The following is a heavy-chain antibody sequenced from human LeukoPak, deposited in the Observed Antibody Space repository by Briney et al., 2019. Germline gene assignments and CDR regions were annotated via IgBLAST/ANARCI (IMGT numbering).Heavy chain of an antibody. CDR3: ARSTARFGFDY. CDR2: IYYGGST. V-gene: IGHV4-59*08. Sequence: SETLSLTCTVSGGSISSYYWSWIRQPPGKGLEWIGYIYYGGSTNYNPSLKSRVTISVDTSKNQFSLKLSSVTAADTAVYYCARSTARFGFDYWGQGTLVTVSS. CDR1: GGSISSYY. J-gene: IGHJ4*02. D-gene: IGHD3-10*01.